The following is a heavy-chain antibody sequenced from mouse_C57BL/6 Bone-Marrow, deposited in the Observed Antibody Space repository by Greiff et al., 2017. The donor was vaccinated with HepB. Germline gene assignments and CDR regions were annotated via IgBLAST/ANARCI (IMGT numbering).Heavy chain of an antibody. J-gene: IGHJ2*01. Sequence: EVHLVESGGGLVQPGGSMKLSCVASGFTFSNYWMNWVRQSPEKGLEWVAQIRLKSDNYATHYAESVKGRFTISRDDSKSSVYLQMNNLRAEDTGIYYYLYYDYEVYFDYWGQGTTLTVSS. CDR1: GFTFSNYW. CDR2: IRLKSDNYAT. D-gene: IGHD2-4*01. V-gene: IGHV6-3*01. CDR3: LYYDYEVYFDY.